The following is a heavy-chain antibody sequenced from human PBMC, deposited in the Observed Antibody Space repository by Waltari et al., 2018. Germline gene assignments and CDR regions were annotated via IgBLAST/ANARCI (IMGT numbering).Heavy chain of an antibody. CDR1: GGSISSSSYY. V-gene: IGHV4-39*07. Sequence: QLQLQESGPGLVKLSETLSLTCTVSGGSISSSSYYWGWIRQPPGKGLEWIGSIYYSGSTYYNPSLKSRVTISVDTSKNQFSLKLSSVTAADTAVYYCARNGGMVQGVIGYDYWGQGTLVTVSS. CDR2: IYYSGST. J-gene: IGHJ4*02. CDR3: ARNGGMVQGVIGYDY. D-gene: IGHD3-10*01.